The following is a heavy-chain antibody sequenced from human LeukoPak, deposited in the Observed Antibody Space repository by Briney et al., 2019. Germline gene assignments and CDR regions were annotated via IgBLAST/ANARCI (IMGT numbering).Heavy chain of an antibody. V-gene: IGHV3-21*01. J-gene: IGHJ5*02. CDR3: ARVGIAAATALDWFDP. CDR2: ISSSSSYI. CDR1: GFTFSSYS. Sequence: GGSLRLSCAASGFTFSSYSMNWVRQAPGKGLEWVSSISSSSSYIYYADSVKGRFTISRDNAKNSLYLQMNSLRAEDTAVYYCARVGIAAATALDWFDPWAREPWSPSPQ. D-gene: IGHD6-13*01.